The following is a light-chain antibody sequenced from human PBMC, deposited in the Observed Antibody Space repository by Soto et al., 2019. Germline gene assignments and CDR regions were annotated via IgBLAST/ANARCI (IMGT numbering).Light chain of an antibody. V-gene: IGKV3-15*01. CDR3: MQALQART. CDR2: GAS. Sequence: EIVMTQSPATLSVSPGERATLSCRASQSVSSNLAWYQQKPGQGPRLLIYGASTRATGIPARFSGSGSGTDFTLKIRRVEAEDVGVYYCMQALQARTFGQGTKVDIK. CDR1: QSVSSN. J-gene: IGKJ1*01.